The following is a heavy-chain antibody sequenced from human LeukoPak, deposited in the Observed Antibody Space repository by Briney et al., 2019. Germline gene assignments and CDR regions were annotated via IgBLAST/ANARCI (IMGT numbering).Heavy chain of an antibody. J-gene: IGHJ4*02. CDR2: IGHDGAYK. CDR1: GFTFSTYG. V-gene: IGHV3-30*02. Sequence: PGGSLRLSCAASGFTFSTYGMHWVRQAPGKGLEWVAVIGHDGAYKDYRDSVKGRFTISRDNSKNTLYLQMNSLRAEDTAVYYCATRGAYFGVDYWGQGTLVTVSS. CDR3: ATRGAYFGVDY. D-gene: IGHD3-10*01.